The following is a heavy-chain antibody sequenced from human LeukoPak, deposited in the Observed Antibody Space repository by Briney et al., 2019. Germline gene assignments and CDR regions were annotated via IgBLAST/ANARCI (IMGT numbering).Heavy chain of an antibody. CDR3: ARCEWGSSWPWELGNN. V-gene: IGHV1-18*01. CDR2: ISAYNGRT. CDR1: GYTFTSYA. D-gene: IGHD6-13*01. J-gene: IGHJ4*02. Sequence: ASVMVSCKASGYTFTSYAITLVRQAPGQGLEWMGWISAYNGRTNYAQNLQDRVTLTIDTSTSTAYMELRSLKSDDTAVYFCARCEWGSSWPWELGNNWGQGTPVTVSS.